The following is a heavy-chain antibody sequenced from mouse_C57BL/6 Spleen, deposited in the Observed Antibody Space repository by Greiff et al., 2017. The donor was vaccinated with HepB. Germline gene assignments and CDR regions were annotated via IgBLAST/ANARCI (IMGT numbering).Heavy chain of an antibody. Sequence: EVKVEESVAELVRPGASVKLSCTASGFNIKNTYMHWVKQRPEQGLEWIGRIDPANGNTKYAPKFQGKATITADTSSNTAYLQLSSLTSEDTAIYYCAAITTVVAYWYFDVWGTGTTVTVSS. D-gene: IGHD1-1*01. V-gene: IGHV14-3*01. CDR1: GFNIKNTY. J-gene: IGHJ1*03. CDR3: AAITTVVAYWYFDV. CDR2: IDPANGNT.